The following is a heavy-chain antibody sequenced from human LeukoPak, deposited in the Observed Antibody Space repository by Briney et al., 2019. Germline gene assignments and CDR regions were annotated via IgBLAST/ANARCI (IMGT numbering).Heavy chain of an antibody. V-gene: IGHV3-43*02. Sequence: GGSLRLSCAASGFTFHNYAIHWVRQAPGKGLEWVSLTSGDGITTYFADSVKGRFTISRDNSKSSLFPQMNSLRTEDTALYYCARDHVYGGADYWGQGTLVTVSS. D-gene: IGHD5/OR15-5a*01. CDR1: GFTFHNYA. CDR2: TSGDGITT. J-gene: IGHJ4*02. CDR3: ARDHVYGGADY.